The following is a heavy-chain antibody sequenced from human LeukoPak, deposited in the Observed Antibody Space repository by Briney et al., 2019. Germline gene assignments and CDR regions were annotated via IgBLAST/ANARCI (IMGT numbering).Heavy chain of an antibody. CDR2: IRFYGSDK. V-gene: IGHV3-30*02. J-gene: IGHJ3*02. CDR1: GFTFSSYG. D-gene: IGHD6-13*01. Sequence: GGSLRLSCAASGFTFSSYGMHWVRQAPGKGLEWVAFIRFYGSDKYYADSVKGRFNISRDNSKNTLYLQMNSLRAEDTAVYYCARDVGSSWFGRDAFDIWGQGTMVTVSS. CDR3: ARDVGSSWFGRDAFDI.